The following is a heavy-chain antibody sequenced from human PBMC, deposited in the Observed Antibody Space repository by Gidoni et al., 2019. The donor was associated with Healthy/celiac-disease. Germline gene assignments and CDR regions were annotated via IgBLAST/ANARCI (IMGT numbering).Heavy chain of an antibody. CDR1: GYTLTELS. J-gene: IGHJ4*02. Sequence: VQLVPSGAEVKKPGASVKVSCKFSGYTLTELSMHWVRQGPGKGLEWMGGFDPEDGETIDEQKVQGRVTMTEDTSTDTAYMELSSLRSEDTAVYYCATDIVGATDRYFDYWGQGTLVTVSS. CDR2: FDPEDGET. D-gene: IGHD1-26*01. CDR3: ATDIVGATDRYFDY. V-gene: IGHV1-24*01.